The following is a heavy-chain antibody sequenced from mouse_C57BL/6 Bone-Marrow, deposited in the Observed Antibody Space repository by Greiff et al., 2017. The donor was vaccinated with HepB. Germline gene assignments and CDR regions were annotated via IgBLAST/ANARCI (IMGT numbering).Heavy chain of an antibody. CDR3: VKAVSSGSSYTWFAY. V-gene: IGHV7-4*01. CDR2: IRNKANGYTT. D-gene: IGHD1-1*01. CDR1: GFTFNDYQ. J-gene: IGHJ3*01. Sequence: DVKLVESGGGLVQPGASLRLSCAASGFTFNDYQMSWVRQAPGKAPEWLALIRNKANGYTTEYTASVKGRFTISRDNSQNILYLQMNTLRAGDSATYYCVKAVSSGSSYTWFAYWGQGTLVTVSA.